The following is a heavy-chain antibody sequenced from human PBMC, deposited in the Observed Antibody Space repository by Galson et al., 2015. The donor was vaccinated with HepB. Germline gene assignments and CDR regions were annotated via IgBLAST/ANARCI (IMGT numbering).Heavy chain of an antibody. CDR3: ARSVEWDLLRGYYHVIDV. Sequence: SLRLSCAASGFTFSSNWMSWVRQAPGKGLEWVANIYQDGSEKSYVDSVKGRFTISRDNAKNSLYLHMNSLRAEDTAVYYCARSVEWDLLRGYYHVIDVWGQGTTVTVSS. D-gene: IGHD1-26*01. CDR2: IYQDGSEK. CDR1: GFTFSSNW. V-gene: IGHV3-7*03. J-gene: IGHJ6*02.